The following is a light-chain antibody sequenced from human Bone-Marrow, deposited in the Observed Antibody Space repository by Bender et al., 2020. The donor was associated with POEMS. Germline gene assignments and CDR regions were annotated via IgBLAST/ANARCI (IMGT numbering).Light chain of an antibody. CDR3: SSYTSTNTLVV. J-gene: IGLJ2*01. CDR1: RSDVGTYSL. CDR2: KAS. Sequence: QSALTQPASVSGSPGQSITISCTGSRSDVGTYSLVSWYQQHPGKAPKLIISKASERPSGVSDRFSGSKSGNTASLTISGLQAEDEADYYCSSYTSTNTLVVFGGGTKLTVL. V-gene: IGLV2-14*02.